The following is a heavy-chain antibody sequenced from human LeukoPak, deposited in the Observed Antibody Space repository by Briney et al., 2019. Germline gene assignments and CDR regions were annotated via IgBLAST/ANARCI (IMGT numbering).Heavy chain of an antibody. CDR1: GFTFSSYA. CDR2: ISGGGSST. Sequence: GGSLRLSCAASGFTFSSYAMSWVPQAPGKGLEWVSAISGGGSSTYYADSVKGRFTISRDNSKNTLYLQMNSLRAEDTAVYYCAKSYSGSYYFGQGTLVTVSS. V-gene: IGHV3-23*01. CDR3: AKSYSGSYY. D-gene: IGHD1-26*01. J-gene: IGHJ4*02.